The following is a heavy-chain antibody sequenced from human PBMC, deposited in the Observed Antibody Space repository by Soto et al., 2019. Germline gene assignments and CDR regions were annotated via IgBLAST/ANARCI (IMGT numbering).Heavy chain of an antibody. J-gene: IGHJ5*02. CDR3: ARDPVP. Sequence: LCGGSISRGGYYWSWIRQQPGKGLEWIGYIFNSGTTYYNPSLKSRVTISADTSKNQFSLKLSSVTAADTAVYYCARDPVPWGQGTLVTVSS. CDR1: GGSISRGGYY. CDR2: IFNSGTT. V-gene: IGHV4-31*02.